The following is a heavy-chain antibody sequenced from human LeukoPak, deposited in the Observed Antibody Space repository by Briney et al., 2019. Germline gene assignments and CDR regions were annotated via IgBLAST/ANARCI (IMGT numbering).Heavy chain of an antibody. J-gene: IGHJ4*02. CDR3: ASDGYYRSGSYLY. Sequence: PGGSLRLSCAASGFTVSGNYMSWVRQAPGKGLEWVSVIYSGGSTYYAASVKGTFSISRDNSKNTLYLQMNSLRAEDTAVYYCASDGYYRSGSYLYWGQGTLATVSS. CDR1: GFTVSGNY. V-gene: IGHV3-66*01. CDR2: IYSGGST. D-gene: IGHD3-10*01.